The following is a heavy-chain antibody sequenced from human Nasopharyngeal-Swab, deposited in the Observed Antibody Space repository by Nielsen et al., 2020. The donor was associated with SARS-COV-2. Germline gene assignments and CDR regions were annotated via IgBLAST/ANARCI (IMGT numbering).Heavy chain of an antibody. CDR3: ARGLIAAYDAFDI. CDR2: TEIGGIT. D-gene: IGHD3-22*01. Sequence: GESLKISCAVSGFIVSSTYMSWVRQAPGKGLEWVSVTEIGGITHYADSVKGRFTISRDNAKNSLYLQMNSLRAEDTAVYYCARGLIAAYDAFDIWGQGTMVTVSS. V-gene: IGHV3-53*01. J-gene: IGHJ3*02. CDR1: GFIVSSTY.